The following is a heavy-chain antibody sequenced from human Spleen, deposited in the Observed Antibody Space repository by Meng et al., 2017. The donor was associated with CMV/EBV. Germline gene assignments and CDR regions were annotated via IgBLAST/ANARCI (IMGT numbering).Heavy chain of an antibody. Sequence: SDTLSLTCTVSGGSISNYYWSWIRQPPGKGLEWIGEINHSGSTIYNPSLKSQATIAVDTSKNQFSLKLSSVTAADRAVYCCASRFLEWLLVQAQVRYGMDVWGQGATVTVSS. CDR2: INHSGST. CDR1: GGSISNYY. CDR3: ASRFLEWLLVQAQVRYGMDV. V-gene: IGHV4-34*01. D-gene: IGHD3-3*01. J-gene: IGHJ6*02.